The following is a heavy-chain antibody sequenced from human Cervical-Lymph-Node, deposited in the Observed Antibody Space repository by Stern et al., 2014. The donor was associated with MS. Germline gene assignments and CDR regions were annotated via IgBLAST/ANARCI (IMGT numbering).Heavy chain of an antibody. CDR1: GFTFSSHD. J-gene: IGHJ2*01. CDR3: ARVRVGWFFDL. Sequence: EVQLVESGGGLVQPGGSLRLSCAASGFTFSSHDMHWVRQGTGRRLEWVSAIGTSGDTYYPGFVEGRFTISREDAKNSLYLQMNNLRAGDTAVYYCARVRVGWFFDLWGRGTLVIVSS. V-gene: IGHV3-13*04. CDR2: IGTSGDT.